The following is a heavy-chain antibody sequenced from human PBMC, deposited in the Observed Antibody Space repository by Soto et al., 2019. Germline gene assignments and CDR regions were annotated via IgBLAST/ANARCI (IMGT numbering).Heavy chain of an antibody. CDR2: INSDGSST. CDR1: GFTFSSYW. D-gene: IGHD2-2*01. CDR3: AREDVQLPPYGMDV. J-gene: IGHJ6*02. V-gene: IGHV3-74*01. Sequence: EVQLVESGGGLVQPGGSLRLSCAASGFTFSSYWMHWVRQAPGKGLVWVSRINSDGSSTSYADSVKGRFTISRDNAKNTLYLQMNSLRADDTAVYYCAREDVQLPPYGMDVWGQGTTVTLSS.